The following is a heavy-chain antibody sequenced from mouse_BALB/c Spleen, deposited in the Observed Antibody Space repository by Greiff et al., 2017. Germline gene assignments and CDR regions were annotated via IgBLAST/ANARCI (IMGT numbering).Heavy chain of an antibody. CDR3: AREDYGSRGNYAMDY. D-gene: IGHD1-1*01. CDR2: ISSGGSYT. J-gene: IGHJ4*01. V-gene: IGHV5-9-4*01. Sequence: EVKLVESGGGLVKPGGSLKLSCAASGFTFSSYAMSWVRQSPEKRLEWVAEISSGGSYTYYPDTVTGRFTISRDNAKNTLYLEMSSLRSEDTAMYYCAREDYGSRGNYAMDYWGQGTSVTVSS. CDR1: GFTFSSYA.